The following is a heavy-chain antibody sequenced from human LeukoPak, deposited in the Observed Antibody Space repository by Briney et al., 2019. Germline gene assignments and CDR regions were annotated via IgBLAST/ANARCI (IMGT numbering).Heavy chain of an antibody. CDR3: TRDRSWFGELYSNWFDP. J-gene: IGHJ5*02. Sequence: PGRSLRLSCTASGFTFGDYAMSWFRQAPGKGREWVGFIRSKAYGGTTEYAASVKGRFTISRDDSKSIAYLQMNSLKTEDTAVYYCTRDRSWFGELYSNWFDPWGQGTLVTVSS. D-gene: IGHD3-10*01. CDR2: IRSKAYGGTT. V-gene: IGHV3-49*03. CDR1: GFTFGDYA.